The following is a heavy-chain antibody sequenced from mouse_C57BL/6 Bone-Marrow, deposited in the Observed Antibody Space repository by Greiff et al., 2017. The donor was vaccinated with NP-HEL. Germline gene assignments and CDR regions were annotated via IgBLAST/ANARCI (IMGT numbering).Heavy chain of an antibody. CDR2: ISYHGST. J-gene: IGHJ1*03. Sequence: EVKLMESGPGMVKPSPSLSLTCTVTGYSITSGYDWHWIRHFPGNQLGWVGFISYHGSTNYNPSLTSRISISHDTSKNHFFLKLHSVTTEDTDTYYCARGGITTVVATDVWGTGTTVTVSS. V-gene: IGHV3-1*01. CDR1: GYSITSGYD. CDR3: ARGGITTVVATDV. D-gene: IGHD1-1*01.